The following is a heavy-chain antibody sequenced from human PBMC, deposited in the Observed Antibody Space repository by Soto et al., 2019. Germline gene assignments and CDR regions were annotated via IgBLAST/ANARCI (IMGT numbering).Heavy chain of an antibody. J-gene: IGHJ4*02. CDR2: IYYSGTH. CDR1: GGSISGYY. D-gene: IGHD5-12*01. CDR3: ARVQMATLYFDY. V-gene: IGHV4-59*01. Sequence: QVQLQESGPGLAKPSETLSLTCTVSGGSISGYYWSWVRQPPGKGLEWIGYIYYSGTHNYNPSLKSRLTISIDTSKNQFSLELNSVTAADTAVYYCARVQMATLYFDYWGQGTLVTVSS.